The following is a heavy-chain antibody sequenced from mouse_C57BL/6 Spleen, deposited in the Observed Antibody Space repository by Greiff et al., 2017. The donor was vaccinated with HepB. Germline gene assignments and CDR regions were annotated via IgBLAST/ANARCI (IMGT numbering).Heavy chain of an antibody. J-gene: IGHJ1*03. Sequence: QVQLQQSGPELVKPGASVKISCKASGYAFSSSWMNWVKQRPGKGLEWIGRIYPGDGDTNYNGKFKGKATLTADKYSSTAYMQLSSLTSEDSAVYFCARSRSSYEYFDVWGTGTTVTVSS. V-gene: IGHV1-82*01. CDR2: IYPGDGDT. CDR3: ARSRSSYEYFDV. CDR1: GYAFSSSW. D-gene: IGHD1-1*01.